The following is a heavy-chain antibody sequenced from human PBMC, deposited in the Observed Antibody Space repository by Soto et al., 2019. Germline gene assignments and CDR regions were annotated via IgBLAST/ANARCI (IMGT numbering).Heavy chain of an antibody. V-gene: IGHV3-11*05. CDR1: GFTFSDYY. CDR3: TRDLFLGSVATGTKKDY. D-gene: IGHD1-1*01. CDR2: NSSSSSYT. J-gene: IGHJ4*02. Sequence: PRGSLILSCAPSGFTFSDYYMSWIRQAPGKGQEWVPYNSSSSSYTNYADSVKGRFTISRDNAKNSLYLQMNSLKTEDTAVYYCTRDLFLGSVATGTKKDYWGQGTLVTVSS.